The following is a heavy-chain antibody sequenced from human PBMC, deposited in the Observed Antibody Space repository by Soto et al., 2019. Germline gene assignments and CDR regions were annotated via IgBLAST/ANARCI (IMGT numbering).Heavy chain of an antibody. J-gene: IGHJ6*02. CDR3: ARALGYSGYAGMDV. CDR1: GYTFTIYG. Sequence: QVQLVQSGGEVKKPGASVKVSCKASGYTFTIYGINWVRQAPGQGLEWMGWISPDNGNTNDAQKLQGRVTMTTDTSTRPAYMELRSLRSDDPDGYYCARALGYSGYAGMDVWGQGTTVTVSS. V-gene: IGHV1-18*01. D-gene: IGHD5-12*01. CDR2: ISPDNGNT.